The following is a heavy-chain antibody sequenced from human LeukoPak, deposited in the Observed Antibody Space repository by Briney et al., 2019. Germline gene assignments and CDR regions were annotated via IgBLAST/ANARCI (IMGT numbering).Heavy chain of an antibody. D-gene: IGHD6-13*01. CDR3: AKPPLAYSSSNNWFDP. V-gene: IGHV3-23*01. Sequence: SGGSLRLSCETAGFTFSSYVMHWVRRTPGKGLEWVSAISGSGGSTYYADSVKGRFTISRDNSKNTLYLQMNSLRAEDTAVYYCAKPPLAYSSSNNWFDPWGQGTLVTVSS. CDR1: GFTFSSYV. CDR2: ISGSGGST. J-gene: IGHJ5*02.